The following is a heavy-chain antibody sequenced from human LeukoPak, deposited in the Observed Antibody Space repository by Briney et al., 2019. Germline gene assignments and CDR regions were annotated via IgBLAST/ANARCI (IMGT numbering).Heavy chain of an antibody. V-gene: IGHV5-51*01. CDR1: GYSFTGDW. J-gene: IGHJ6*03. CDR3: ARLPPTYYDMLTGYSHTRYYYYYMDV. CDR2: IYLGDSDT. Sequence: GESLKTSGMGSGYSFTGDWIGWVRQSPGKGVGWMGIIYLGDSDTRSSPSCQGQVTIPADKSISTAYLQWSSLKASDTAMYYCARLPPTYYDMLTGYSHTRYYYYYMDVWGKGTTVTISS. D-gene: IGHD3-9*01.